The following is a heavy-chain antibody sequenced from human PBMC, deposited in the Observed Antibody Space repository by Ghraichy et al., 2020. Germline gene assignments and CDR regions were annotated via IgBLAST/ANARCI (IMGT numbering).Heavy chain of an antibody. D-gene: IGHD3-3*01. CDR3: AKGGGWLEWLFPSDYYYYYMDV. CDR1: GFTFSSYA. V-gene: IGHV3-23*01. Sequence: GGSLRLSCAASGFTFSSYAMSWVRQAPGKGLEWVSAISGSGGSTYYADSVKGRFTISRDNSKNTLYLQMNSLRAEDTAVYYCAKGGGWLEWLFPSDYYYYYMDVWGKGTTVTVSS. CDR2: ISGSGGST. J-gene: IGHJ6*03.